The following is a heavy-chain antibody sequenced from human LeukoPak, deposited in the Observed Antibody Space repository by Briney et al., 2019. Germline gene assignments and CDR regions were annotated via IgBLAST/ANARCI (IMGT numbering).Heavy chain of an antibody. J-gene: IGHJ4*02. V-gene: IGHV5-51*01. CDR1: GYSFTNYW. D-gene: IGHD2-2*01. CDR2: IYPGDSDT. Sequence: GESLKISCKGSGYSFTNYWIGWVRQMPGKGLEGMGIIYPGDSDTKYSPSFQGQVTISADKSISTAYLQWSSLRASDTAMYYCARPYCTSTSCSNYFDYWGQGTLVTVSS. CDR3: ARPYCTSTSCSNYFDY.